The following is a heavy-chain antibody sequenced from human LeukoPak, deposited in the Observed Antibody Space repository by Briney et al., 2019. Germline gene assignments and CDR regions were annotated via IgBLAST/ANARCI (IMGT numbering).Heavy chain of an antibody. CDR1: GGSISSYY. CDR3: ARHPEYYDILTGFRYYFDY. D-gene: IGHD3-9*01. V-gene: IGHV4-59*01. Sequence: SETLSLTCIVSGGSISSYYWSWLRQPPGKDLEWIGYTYYSGSTNYNPSLKSRVTISVDTSRNQFSLKLSSVTAADTAVYYCARHPEYYDILTGFRYYFDYWGQGTLVTVSS. CDR2: TYYSGST. J-gene: IGHJ4*02.